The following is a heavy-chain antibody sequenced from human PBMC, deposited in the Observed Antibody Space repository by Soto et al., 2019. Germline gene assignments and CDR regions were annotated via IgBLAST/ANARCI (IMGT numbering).Heavy chain of an antibody. CDR3: ARPCSIYVAY. J-gene: IGHJ4*02. CDR2: INPGDSET. V-gene: IGHV5-51*01. Sequence: GESLKISCQTSGYSFINYWIGWVRQMPGKVLEWMAIINPGDSETRYSPSFQGQVTISADKSISTAYLQWNSLKASDTAMYYCARPCSIYVAYWGEGXLVTVYS. CDR1: GYSFINYW. D-gene: IGHD4-4*01.